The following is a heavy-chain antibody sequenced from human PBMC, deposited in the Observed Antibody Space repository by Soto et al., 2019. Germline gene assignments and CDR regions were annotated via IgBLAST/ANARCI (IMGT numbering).Heavy chain of an antibody. CDR3: AKGVVEATTYFQL. Sequence: QVQLVESGGGVVQPGRSLRLSGAASGFTFSSYGMHWVRQAPGKGLEWVAVISYDGSDKYYADSVKGRFTISRDNSNNTLYLQMDSLRAEDTAVYYCAKGVVEATTYFQLWGQGTLVTVSS. CDR1: GFTFSSYG. J-gene: IGHJ1*01. D-gene: IGHD2-15*01. V-gene: IGHV3-30*18. CDR2: ISYDGSDK.